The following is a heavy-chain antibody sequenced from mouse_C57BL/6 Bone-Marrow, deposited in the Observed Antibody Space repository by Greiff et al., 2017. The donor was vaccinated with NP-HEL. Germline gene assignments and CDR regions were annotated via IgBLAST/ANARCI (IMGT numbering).Heavy chain of an antibody. CDR2: IHPNSGST. V-gene: IGHV1-64*01. CDR3: ARKDGYYEAY. CDR1: GYTFTSYW. Sequence: QVHVKQPGAELVKPGASVKLSCKASGYTFTSYWMHWVKQRPGQGLEWIGMIHPNSGSTNYNEKFKSKATLTVDKSSSTAYMQLSSLTSEDSAVYYCARKDGYYEAYWGQGTLVTVSA. D-gene: IGHD2-3*01. J-gene: IGHJ3*01.